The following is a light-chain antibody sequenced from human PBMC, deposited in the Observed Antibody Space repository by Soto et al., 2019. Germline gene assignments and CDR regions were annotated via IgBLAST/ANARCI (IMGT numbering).Light chain of an antibody. J-gene: IGLJ2*01. V-gene: IGLV2-8*01. Sequence: QSALTQPPSASGSPGQSVTISCTGTSSDVGGYNSVSWYQQHPGKAPKLMIYDVTKRPSGVPDRFSGSKSGNTASLTVSGLQAEDEADYYCSSYAGSDNRVFGGGTKLTVL. CDR2: DVT. CDR1: SSDVGGYNS. CDR3: SSYAGSDNRV.